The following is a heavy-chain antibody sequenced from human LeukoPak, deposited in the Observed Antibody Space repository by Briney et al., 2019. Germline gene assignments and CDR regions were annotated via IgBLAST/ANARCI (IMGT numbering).Heavy chain of an antibody. CDR1: GFTFSSYS. Sequence: GGSLRLSCAASGFTFSSYSMNWVRQAPGKGLEWVSYISSSSITIFYADSVKGRFTISRDNAKNSLYLQMNGLRAEDTAVYYCARDPEGGYSGSVRSYWGQGTLVTVSS. V-gene: IGHV3-48*01. CDR2: ISSSSITI. J-gene: IGHJ4*02. CDR3: ARDPEGGYSGSVRSY. D-gene: IGHD5-12*01.